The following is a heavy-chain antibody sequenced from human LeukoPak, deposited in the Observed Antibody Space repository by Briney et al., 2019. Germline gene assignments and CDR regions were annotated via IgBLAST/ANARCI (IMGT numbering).Heavy chain of an antibody. V-gene: IGHV4-4*02. D-gene: IGHD3-3*01. J-gene: IGHJ4*02. CDR3: ARLTGLEFWGGYYLDY. CDR2: IYHSGST. Sequence: GSLRLSCAASGFTFSSYAMSWVRQPPGKGLEWIGEIYHSGSTNYNPSLKSRVTISVDKSKNQFSLKLSSVTAADTAVYYCARLTGLEFWGGYYLDYWGQGTLVTVSS. CDR1: GFTFSSYAM.